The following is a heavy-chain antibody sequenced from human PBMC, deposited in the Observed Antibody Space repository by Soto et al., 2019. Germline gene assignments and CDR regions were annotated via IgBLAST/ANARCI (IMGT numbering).Heavy chain of an antibody. D-gene: IGHD4-4*01. V-gene: IGHV4-31*03. CDR2: IYYSGTT. CDR3: ARHYREYFDY. CDR1: GDSIMRDSYY. Sequence: SETLSLTCTVSGDSIMRDSYYWNWIRQHPGKGLEWIGYIYYSGTTAYNPSLKTRVTISPDTSKNQFSLNLSSVTAADTAVYYCARHYREYFDYWGQGTLVTVSS. J-gene: IGHJ4*02.